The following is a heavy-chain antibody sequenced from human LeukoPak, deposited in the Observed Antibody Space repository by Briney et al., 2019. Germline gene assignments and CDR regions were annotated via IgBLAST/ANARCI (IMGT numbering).Heavy chain of an antibody. CDR3: ARSVPPWLGDH. D-gene: IGHD5-18*01. V-gene: IGHV5-51*01. CDR2: IYPSDSDI. Sequence: GESLKISCKGSGYSFTNYWIGWVRQMPGTGLEGMGIIYPSDSDIRYSPSFQGQVTISADKSISTAYLQWRSLRSSDTAIYYCARSVPPWLGDHWGQGTLVTVSS. J-gene: IGHJ5*02. CDR1: GYSFTNYW.